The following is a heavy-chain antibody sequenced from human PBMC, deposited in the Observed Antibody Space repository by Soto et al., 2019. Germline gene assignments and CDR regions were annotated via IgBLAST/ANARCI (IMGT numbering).Heavy chain of an antibody. Sequence: SETLSLTCAVSGGSISSGGYPWSWIRQPPGKGLEWIGYIYHSGSTYYNPSLKSRVTISVDRSKNQFSLKLSSVTAADTAVYYCARGVEYYDSSGYYYGVYFDYWGQGTLVTVS. CDR3: ARGVEYYDSSGYYYGVYFDY. CDR1: GGSISSGGYP. V-gene: IGHV4-30-2*01. D-gene: IGHD3-22*01. CDR2: IYHSGST. J-gene: IGHJ4*02.